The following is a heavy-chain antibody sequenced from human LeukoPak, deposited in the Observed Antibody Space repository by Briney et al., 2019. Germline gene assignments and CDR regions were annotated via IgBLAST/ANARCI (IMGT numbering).Heavy chain of an antibody. J-gene: IGHJ4*02. CDR1: GFTFSSYA. D-gene: IGHD2-15*01. Sequence: PGGSLRLSCAASGFTFSSYAMSWVRQAPGKGLEWVSANSGSGGSTYYADSVKGRFTISRDNSKNTLYLQMNSLRAEDTAVYYCAKVKDIVVVVAARYLLGYWGQGTLVTVSS. CDR2: NSGSGGST. CDR3: AKVKDIVVVVAARYLLGY. V-gene: IGHV3-23*01.